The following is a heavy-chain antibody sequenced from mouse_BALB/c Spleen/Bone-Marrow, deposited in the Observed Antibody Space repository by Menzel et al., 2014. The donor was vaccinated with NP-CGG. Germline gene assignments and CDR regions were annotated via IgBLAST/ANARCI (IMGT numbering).Heavy chain of an antibody. Sequence: VQLQQSGPGLVQPSQSLSITCTVSGFSLTSYGLHWVRQSPGKGLEWLGVMWSGGSTDYNAAFISRLSITKDNSKSQVFFKMNSLQANDTAIYYCASNWDYAMDYWGQGTSVTVSS. CDR3: ASNWDYAMDY. J-gene: IGHJ4*01. CDR1: GFSLTSYG. CDR2: MWSGGST. V-gene: IGHV2-2*02. D-gene: IGHD4-1*01.